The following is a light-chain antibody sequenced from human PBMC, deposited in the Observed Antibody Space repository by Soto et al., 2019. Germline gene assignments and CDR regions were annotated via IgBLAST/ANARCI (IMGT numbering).Light chain of an antibody. CDR1: SGSVSTDNY. J-gene: IGLJ3*02. Sequence: QTVVTQEPSLSVSPAGTVTLTCGLNSGSVSTDNYPSWYQQTPGQAPRTLIYSTNTRSSGVPDRFSGSILGSKAALTIAGAQADDESDYYCVLYMGRGISMFGGGTKLTVL. CDR2: STN. CDR3: VLYMGRGISM. V-gene: IGLV8-61*01.